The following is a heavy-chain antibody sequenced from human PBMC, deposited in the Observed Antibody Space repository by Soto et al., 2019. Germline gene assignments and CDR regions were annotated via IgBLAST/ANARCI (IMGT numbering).Heavy chain of an antibody. Sequence: GGSLRLSCAASGFTFSSYSMNWVRQAPGKGLEWVSSISSSSSYIYYADSVKGRSTISRDNAKNSLYLQMNSLRAGDTAVYYCARETGSYSCNDGLMDVWGQGTTVTVSS. D-gene: IGHD1-20*01. V-gene: IGHV3-21*01. CDR2: ISSSSSYI. CDR3: ARETGSYSCNDGLMDV. J-gene: IGHJ6*02. CDR1: GFTFSSYS.